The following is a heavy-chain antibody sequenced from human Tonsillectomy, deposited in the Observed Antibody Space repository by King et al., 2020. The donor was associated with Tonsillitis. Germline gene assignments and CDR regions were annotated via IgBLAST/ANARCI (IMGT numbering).Heavy chain of an antibody. V-gene: IGHV5-51*01. D-gene: IGHD1-1*01. CDR2: IYPSDSHT. J-gene: IGHJ4*02. CDR3: ATPHSLERALRFDY. Sequence: QLVQSGAEVKKPGESLKISCKASGYRFTSNWIGWVRHMPGKGLEWMGIIYPSDSHTKYSPSFEGQVTISADNAITTSYLQWTSLKASDTAIYYCATPHSLERALRFDYWGQGTLVTVSS. CDR1: GYRFTSNW.